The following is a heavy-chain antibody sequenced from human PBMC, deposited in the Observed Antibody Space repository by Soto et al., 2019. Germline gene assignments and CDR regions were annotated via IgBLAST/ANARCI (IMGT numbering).Heavy chain of an antibody. J-gene: IGHJ4*02. Sequence: EVQLVESGGGLVQPGGSLRLSCAASGFSLGPYWMHWVRQVPGKGLVWVARINGDGSTTNYADSVKGRFTISRDNAKTTLYLKMNRLRAEDIAVYHCARAQMPVEYWGQGTLVTVSP. CDR1: GFSLGPYW. V-gene: IGHV3-74*01. CDR2: INGDGSTT. D-gene: IGHD2-2*01. CDR3: ARAQMPVEY.